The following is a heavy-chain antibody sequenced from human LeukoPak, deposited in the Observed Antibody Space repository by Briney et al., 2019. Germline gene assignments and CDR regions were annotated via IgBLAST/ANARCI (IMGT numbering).Heavy chain of an antibody. J-gene: IGHJ4*02. D-gene: IGHD1-14*01. CDR2: INHSGST. CDR1: GGSFSGYY. V-gene: IGHV4-34*01. CDR3: ASPNTSEGY. Sequence: SETLSLTCAVYGGSFSGYYWSWIRQPPGKGLEWIGEINHSGSTNYNPSLKSRVTISVDTSKNQFSLKLSSVTAADTAVYYCASPNTSEGYWGRGTLVTVSS.